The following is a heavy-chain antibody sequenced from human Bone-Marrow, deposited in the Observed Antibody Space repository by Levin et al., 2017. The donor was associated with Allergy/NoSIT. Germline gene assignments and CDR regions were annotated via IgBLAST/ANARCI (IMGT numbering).Heavy chain of an antibody. CDR1: GYSFTNYW. V-gene: IGHV5-51*01. Sequence: KVSCKGSGYSFTNYWIGWVRQMPGKGLEWMGIIHPGDSDTRYNSSFQGQVTISADKSISTAYLQWSSLKASDTAMYYCARSQTMVNFDYWGQGTLVTVSS. CDR3: ARSQTMVNFDY. J-gene: IGHJ4*02. D-gene: IGHD3-10*01. CDR2: IHPGDSDT.